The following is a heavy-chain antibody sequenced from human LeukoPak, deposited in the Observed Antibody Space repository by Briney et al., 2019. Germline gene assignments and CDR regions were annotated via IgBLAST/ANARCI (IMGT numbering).Heavy chain of an antibody. V-gene: IGHV3-48*01. D-gene: IGHD2-2*01. CDR1: GFTFSSYS. Sequence: GGSLRLSCAASGFTFSSYSMNWVRQAPGKGLEWVSYISSSSSTIYYADSVKGRFTISRDNAKNSLYLQMNSLRAEDTAVYYCARDHCSRTSCYLDYWGQGTLVTVSS. CDR3: ARDHCSRTSCYLDY. J-gene: IGHJ4*02. CDR2: ISSSSSTI.